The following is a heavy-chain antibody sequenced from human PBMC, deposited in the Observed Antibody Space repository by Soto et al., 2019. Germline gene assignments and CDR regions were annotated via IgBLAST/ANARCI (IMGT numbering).Heavy chain of an antibody. CDR2: INSDGTTT. V-gene: IGHV3-74*01. D-gene: IGHD2-2*01. CDR1: GFTFSNTW. CDR3: ATDGSYAQHV. J-gene: IGHJ6*02. Sequence: QPGGSLRLSCAASGFTFSNTWMHWVRQAPGKGLVWVSHINSDGTTTTYADSVKGRFTISRDNAKNTVHLQMNSPRAEDTAVYYCATDGSYAQHVWGQGTTVTVSS.